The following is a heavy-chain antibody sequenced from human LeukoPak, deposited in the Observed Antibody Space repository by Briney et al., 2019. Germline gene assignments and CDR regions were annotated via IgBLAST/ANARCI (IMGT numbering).Heavy chain of an antibody. D-gene: IGHD1-26*01. V-gene: IGHV4/OR15-8*02. J-gene: IGHJ4*02. CDR1: GGSISGTNW. Sequence: TSETLSLTCGVSGGSISGTNWWSWVRQPPGQGLEWIGEISLAGQTNYNPSLNGRVTMSLDKSSNQLSLNLTSVTAADTATYYCSGESGASCPFGYWGQGTLVIVSS. CDR3: SGESGASCPFGY. CDR2: ISLAGQT.